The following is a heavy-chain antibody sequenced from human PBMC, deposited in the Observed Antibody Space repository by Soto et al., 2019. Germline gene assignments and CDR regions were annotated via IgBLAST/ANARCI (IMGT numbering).Heavy chain of an antibody. J-gene: IGHJ4*02. D-gene: IGHD5-18*01. V-gene: IGHV4-30-4*01. CDR3: ATEAAMVTGDPLDY. CDR1: GGSISSGDYY. CDR2: IYYSGST. Sequence: QVQLQESGPGLVKPSQTLSLTCTVSGGSISSGDYYWSWIRQPPGKGLEWIGYIYYSGSTYYNPYLKSRVPVSVGTSKNQSSLKLSSVTASDTAVYYCATEAAMVTGDPLDYWGQGTLVTVSS.